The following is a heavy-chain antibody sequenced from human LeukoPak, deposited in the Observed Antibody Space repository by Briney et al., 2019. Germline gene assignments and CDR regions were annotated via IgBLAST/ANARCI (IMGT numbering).Heavy chain of an antibody. CDR3: AKGPIVAHDY. Sequence: GGSLRLSCATSGFIFSHHGMNWVRQAPGKGLEWVSGIRADAVTTYYADSVKGRFIISRDNSKNTVYLQMNSLRAEDTAVYYCAKGPIVAHDYWGQGTLVTVSS. CDR2: IRADAVTT. CDR1: GFIFSHHG. V-gene: IGHV3-23*01. J-gene: IGHJ4*02. D-gene: IGHD5-12*01.